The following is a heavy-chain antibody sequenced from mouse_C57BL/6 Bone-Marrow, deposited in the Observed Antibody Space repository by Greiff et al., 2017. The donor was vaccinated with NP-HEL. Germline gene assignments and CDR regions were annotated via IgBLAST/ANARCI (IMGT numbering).Heavy chain of an antibody. CDR2: FHPYNDDT. D-gene: IGHD2-1*01. CDR1: GYTFTTYP. V-gene: IGHV1-47*01. Sequence: QVQLQQSGAELVKPGASAKMSCKASGYTFTTYPIEWVKQNHGKSLEWIGNFHPYNDDTEYNEKFKNKATLTVEKSSSTVYLELSRLTSEDSYVYYSARGGNYWYYFDYWGQGTTLTVSS. CDR3: ARGGNYWYYFDY. J-gene: IGHJ2*01.